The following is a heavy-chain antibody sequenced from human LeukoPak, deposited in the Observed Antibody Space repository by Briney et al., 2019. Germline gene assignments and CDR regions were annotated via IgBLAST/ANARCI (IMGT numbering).Heavy chain of an antibody. D-gene: IGHD3-22*01. V-gene: IGHV3-23*01. CDR3: ATGDRGYYRPFDY. CDR1: GFTFSTYA. Sequence: GGSLRLSCAASGFTFSTYAMSWVRQAPGKGLEWVSIISGGGDNTYYVDSVKGRFTISRDNSRNSLYLQMNSLRVEDTAAYSCATGDRGYYRPFDYWGQGTLVTVSS. J-gene: IGHJ4*02. CDR2: ISGGGDNT.